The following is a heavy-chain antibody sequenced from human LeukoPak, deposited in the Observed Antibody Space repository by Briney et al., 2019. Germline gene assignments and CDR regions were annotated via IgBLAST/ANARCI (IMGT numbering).Heavy chain of an antibody. Sequence: PSETLSLTCAVYGGSFSGYYWSWIRQPPGKGLEWIGEINHSGSTNYNPSLKSRVTILVDTSKNQFSLKLSSVTAADTAVYYCARQPRYCSGGSCYVGPRRGPFDYWGQGTLVTVSS. CDR3: ARQPRYCSGGSCYVGPRRGPFDY. CDR1: GGSFSGYY. J-gene: IGHJ4*02. V-gene: IGHV4-34*01. D-gene: IGHD2-15*01. CDR2: INHSGST.